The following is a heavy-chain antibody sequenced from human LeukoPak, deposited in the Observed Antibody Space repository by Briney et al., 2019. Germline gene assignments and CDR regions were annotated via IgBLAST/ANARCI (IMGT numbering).Heavy chain of an antibody. Sequence: ASVKVSCKASGGTFSSYAISWVRQAPGQGLEWMGRIIPILGIANYAQKFQGRVTITADKSTSTVYMELSSLRSEDTAVYYCASTVVVPAATEDFDYWGQGTLVTVSS. CDR2: IIPILGIA. CDR3: ASTVVVPAATEDFDY. CDR1: GGTFSSYA. V-gene: IGHV1-69*04. D-gene: IGHD2-2*01. J-gene: IGHJ4*02.